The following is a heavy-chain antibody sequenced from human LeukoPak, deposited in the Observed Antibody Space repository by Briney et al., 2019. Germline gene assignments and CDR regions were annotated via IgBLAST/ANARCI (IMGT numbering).Heavy chain of an antibody. CDR1: GGYTSTYY. CDR2: ASGST. J-gene: IGHJ4*02. CDR3: ARERHNSIYRTSLSPIDY. Sequence: SETLSLTCTVSGGYTSTYYWSWIRQPAGKGLEWIGHASGSTNYNPSLKSRVTMSVDTSKNQFYLQLSSVTAADTAVYYCARERHNSIYRTSLSPIDYWGQGISVTVSS. D-gene: IGHD4-23*01. V-gene: IGHV4-4*07.